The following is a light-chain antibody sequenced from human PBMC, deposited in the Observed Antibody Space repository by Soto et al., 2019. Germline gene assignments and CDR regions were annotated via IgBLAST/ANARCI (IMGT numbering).Light chain of an antibody. J-gene: IGKJ5*01. V-gene: IGKV1-39*01. CDR1: QRINTY. Sequence: DIQMTQSPSSLSTSVGDRVTITCRASQRINTYLNWYRQKPGKAPELLIYSESNLQSGVPSRFSGSGSGTDFALTISSLQPEDFATYYCQQSFSTPTFGQGTRLEIK. CDR3: QQSFSTPT. CDR2: SES.